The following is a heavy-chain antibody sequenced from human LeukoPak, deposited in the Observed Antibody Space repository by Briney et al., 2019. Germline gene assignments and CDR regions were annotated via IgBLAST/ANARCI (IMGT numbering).Heavy chain of an antibody. D-gene: IGHD3-22*01. CDR3: ARGLSYYDRRRWYYFDY. Sequence: RPSETLSLTCAVYGGSFSGYYWSWIRQPPGKGLEWIGEINHSGSTNYNPSLRSRVTISVDTSKNQFSLKLSSVTAADTAVYYCARGLSYYDRRRWYYFDYWGQGTLVTVSS. CDR2: INHSGST. V-gene: IGHV4-34*01. CDR1: GGSFSGYY. J-gene: IGHJ4*02.